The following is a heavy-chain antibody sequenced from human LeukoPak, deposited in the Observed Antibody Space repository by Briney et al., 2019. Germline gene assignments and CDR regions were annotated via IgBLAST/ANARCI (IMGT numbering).Heavy chain of an antibody. V-gene: IGHV3-7*05. CDR2: IKQDGSEK. J-gene: IGHJ3*02. CDR1: GFTFISYW. CDR3: ARWGTYSSSWLGAFDI. Sequence: GGSLRLSCEASGFTFISYWMSWVRQAPGKGLEWVANIKQDGSEKYYVDSVKGRFTIPRDNAKNSLYLQMNSLRAEDTAVYYCARWGTYSSSWLGAFDIWGQGTMVTVSS. D-gene: IGHD6-13*01.